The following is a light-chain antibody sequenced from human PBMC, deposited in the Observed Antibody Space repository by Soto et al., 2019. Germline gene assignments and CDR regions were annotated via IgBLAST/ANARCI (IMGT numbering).Light chain of an antibody. Sequence: DIQMTQSPSSLSASVGDRVTITCRASQGISNYLAWYQQKPGKVPKLLIYAASTLQSGVPSRFSGSASGADFTLTISSLQPEDVATYYCQKYNSAPITFCQGTRLEIK. V-gene: IGKV1-27*01. J-gene: IGKJ5*01. CDR2: AAS. CDR3: QKYNSAPIT. CDR1: QGISNY.